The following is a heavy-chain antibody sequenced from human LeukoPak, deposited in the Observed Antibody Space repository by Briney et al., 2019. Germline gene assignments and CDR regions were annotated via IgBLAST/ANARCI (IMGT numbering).Heavy chain of an antibody. CDR3: ARRAGGSSSWFTTYYFDY. J-gene: IGHJ4*02. V-gene: IGHV4-39*01. D-gene: IGHD6-13*01. Sequence: PSETLSLTCTVSGGSISSSSYYWGWIRQPPGKGLEWIGTIYYSGSTYYNPSLKSRVTISVDTSKNQFSLKLSSVTAADTAVYYCARRAGGSSSWFTTYYFDYWGQGTLVTVSS. CDR1: GGSISSSSYY. CDR2: IYYSGST.